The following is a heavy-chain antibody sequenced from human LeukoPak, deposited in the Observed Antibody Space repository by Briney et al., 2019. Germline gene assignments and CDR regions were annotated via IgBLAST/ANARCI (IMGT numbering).Heavy chain of an antibody. D-gene: IGHD3-22*01. CDR2: INPNSGGT. V-gene: IGHV1-2*04. J-gene: IGHJ4*02. CDR1: GYTFTGYY. CDR3: ARESWPNYDDSSGYRPKAYNFDY. Sequence: ASVKVSCKASGYTFTGYYMHWVRQAPGQGLEWMGWINPNSGGTNYAQKFQGWVTMTRDTSISTAYMELSRLRSDDTAVYYCARESWPNYDDSSGYRPKAYNFDYWGQGTLVTVSS.